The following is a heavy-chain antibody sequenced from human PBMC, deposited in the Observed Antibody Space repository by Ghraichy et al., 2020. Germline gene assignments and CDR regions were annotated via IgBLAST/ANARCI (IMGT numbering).Heavy chain of an antibody. V-gene: IGHV1-2*04. CDR3: ARVGRLGELSLDF. CDR1: GYTFTGYY. CDR2: INPNSGGT. Sequence: ASVKVSCKASGYTFTGYYMHWVRQAPGQGLEWMGWINPNSGGTNYAQKFQGWVTMTRDTSISTAYMELSRLRSDDTAVYYCARVGRLGELSLDFWGQGTLVTVSS. D-gene: IGHD3-16*02. J-gene: IGHJ4*02.